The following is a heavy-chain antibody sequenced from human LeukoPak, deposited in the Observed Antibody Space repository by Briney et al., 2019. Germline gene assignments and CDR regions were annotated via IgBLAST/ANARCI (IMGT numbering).Heavy chain of an antibody. J-gene: IGHJ5*02. CDR2: IIPIFGTA. CDR1: GGTFSSYA. D-gene: IGHD1-26*01. V-gene: IGHV1-69*05. CDR3: ARVHSGSYYWFDP. Sequence: SVKVSCKASGGTFSSYAISWVRQAPGQGLEWMGGIIPIFGTANYAQKFQGRVTMTRDTSTSTVYMELSSLRSEDTAVYYCARVHSGSYYWFDPWGQGTLVTVSS.